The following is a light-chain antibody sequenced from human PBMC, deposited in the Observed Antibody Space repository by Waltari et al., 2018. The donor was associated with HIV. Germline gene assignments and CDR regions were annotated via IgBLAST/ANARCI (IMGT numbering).Light chain of an antibody. J-gene: IGKJ2*01. CDR1: QRASKRY. V-gene: IGKV3-20*01. CDR2: GSS. Sequence: DIVWTRSPVTLSSSSGVGATLSCRASQRASKRYVFWYQQKPGQPPRLLIYGSSTMAAGIPDRFSGSGSATDFTLTINRLEPEDFAVYYCQHYGSTPPYTFGQGTKLEVK. CDR3: QHYGSTPPYT.